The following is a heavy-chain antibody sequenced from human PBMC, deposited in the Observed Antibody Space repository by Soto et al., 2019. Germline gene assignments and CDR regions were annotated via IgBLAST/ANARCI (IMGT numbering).Heavy chain of an antibody. CDR3: ARESSSPNYYYYGLDV. J-gene: IGHJ6*02. CDR2: IIPLLNTP. Sequence: QVQLLQSGAEVKKPGSSVKVSCRASGGTFSSYAVSWVRQAPGQGLEWMGVIIPLLNTPKYVEKFQGRVTITADASATTVYLELSSLTYEDKAVYYCARESSSPNYYYYGLDVWGQGTTVTVSS. D-gene: IGHD6-6*01. CDR1: GGTFSSYA. V-gene: IGHV1-69*01.